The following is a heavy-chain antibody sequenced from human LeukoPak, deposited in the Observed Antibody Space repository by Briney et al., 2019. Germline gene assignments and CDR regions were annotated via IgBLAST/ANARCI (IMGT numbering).Heavy chain of an antibody. CDR1: GFTFSSSA. Sequence: GGSLRLSCAASGFTFSSSAMSWVRQAPGKGLEWVSAISNNGGYTYYADSVQGRFTISRDNSKSTLCLQMNSLRVEDTAVYYCAGGTGWITDVWGQGTTVTVSS. J-gene: IGHJ6*02. D-gene: IGHD6-19*01. V-gene: IGHV3-23*01. CDR3: AGGTGWITDV. CDR2: ISNNGGYT.